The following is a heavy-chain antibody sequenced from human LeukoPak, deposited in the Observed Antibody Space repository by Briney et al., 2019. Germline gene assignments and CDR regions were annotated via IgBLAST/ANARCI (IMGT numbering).Heavy chain of an antibody. V-gene: IGHV4-34*01. CDR1: GGSFSGYY. Sequence: SETLSLTCAVYGGSFSGYYWSWIRQPPGKGLEWFGEINHSGSTNYNPSLKSRVTISVDTSKNQFSLKLSSVTAADTAVYYCARARIQLWLQTLYNWFDPWGQGTLVTVSS. CDR2: INHSGST. CDR3: ARARIQLWLQTLYNWFDP. D-gene: IGHD5-18*01. J-gene: IGHJ5*02.